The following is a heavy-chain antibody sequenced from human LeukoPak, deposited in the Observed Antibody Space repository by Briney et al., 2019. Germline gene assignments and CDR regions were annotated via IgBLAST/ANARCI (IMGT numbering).Heavy chain of an antibody. V-gene: IGHV3-7*01. J-gene: IGHJ4*02. CDR2: IKQVGSEK. D-gene: IGHD3-16*01. CDR1: GFTFSSYW. CDR3: ARDPQDYDYVWGSYVR. Sequence: GGSLRLSCAASGFTFSSYWMSWVRQAPGKGLEWVANIKQVGSEKYYVDSVKGRFTISRDNAKNSQYLQMNSLRAEDTAVYYCARDPQDYDYVWGSYVRWGQGTLVTVSS.